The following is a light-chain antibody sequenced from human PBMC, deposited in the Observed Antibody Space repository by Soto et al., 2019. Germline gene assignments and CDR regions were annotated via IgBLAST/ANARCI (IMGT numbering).Light chain of an antibody. V-gene: IGKV3-15*01. CDR3: QQYNNWWT. CDR2: GAS. CDR1: QSVNSN. J-gene: IGKJ1*01. Sequence: EILMTQSPASLSVSPVEGATLSCRASQSVNSNLAWYQQKPGQAPRLLIYGASIRATGIPARFSGSGSGTEFTLTISSLQSEDFAVYYCQQYNNWWTVGQGTKVEI.